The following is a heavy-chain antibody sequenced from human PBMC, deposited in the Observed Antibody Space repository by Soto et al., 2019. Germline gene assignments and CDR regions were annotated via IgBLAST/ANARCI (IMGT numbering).Heavy chain of an antibody. CDR2: ISTSGNT. V-gene: IGHV4-4*07. J-gene: IGHJ5*02. D-gene: IGHD3-16*01. CDR3: ARGGGVPALGDP. CDR1: GVSMRNSY. Sequence: SETLSLTCSVSGVSMRNSYWTWIRQSAGKGLEWIGRISTSGNTNYNPSLNIRLTMSVDTSKNQVSLKLTSVTAADTAVYYCARGGGVPALGDPWGQGTLVTVSS.